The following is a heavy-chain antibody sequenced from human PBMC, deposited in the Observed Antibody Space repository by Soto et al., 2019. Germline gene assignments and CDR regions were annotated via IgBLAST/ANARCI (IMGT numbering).Heavy chain of an antibody. V-gene: IGHV1-8*01. CDR2: MNPNSGNT. CDR3: ARGPPYSSWNWFDP. D-gene: IGHD6-6*01. CDR1: GYTFTSYD. J-gene: IGHJ5*02. Sequence: ASVKVSCKASGYTFTSYDINWVRQATGQGLEWMGWMNPNSGNTGYAQKFQGRVTMTRNTSISTAYMELSSLRSEDAAVYYCARGPPYSSWNWFDPWGQGTLVTVSS.